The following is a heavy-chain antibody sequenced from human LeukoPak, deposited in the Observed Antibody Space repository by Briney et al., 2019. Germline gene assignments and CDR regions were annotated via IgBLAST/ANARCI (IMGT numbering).Heavy chain of an antibody. CDR3: ARVIIEDWNYLNQYYFDY. CDR2: IIPIFGTA. Sequence: SVKVSFKASGGTFSSYAISWARQAPGQGLEWMGGIIPIFGTANYAQKFQGRVTITTDESTSTAYMELSSLRSEDTAVYYCARVIIEDWNYLNQYYFDYWGQGTLVTVSS. V-gene: IGHV1-69*05. J-gene: IGHJ4*02. D-gene: IGHD1-7*01. CDR1: GGTFSSYA.